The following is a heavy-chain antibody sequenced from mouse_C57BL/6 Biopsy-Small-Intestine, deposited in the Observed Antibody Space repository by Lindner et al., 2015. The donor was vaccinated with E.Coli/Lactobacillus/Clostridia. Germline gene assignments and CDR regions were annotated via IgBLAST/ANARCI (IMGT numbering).Heavy chain of an antibody. CDR1: GYTFTNYW. D-gene: IGHD2-5*01. CDR3: ARSNYDAMDY. V-gene: IGHV1-63*01. J-gene: IGHJ4*01. CDR2: IYPGGGYT. Sequence: VQLQESGAKLVRPGTSVKMSCKASGYTFTNYWIGWAKQRPGHGLEWIGDIYPGGGYTNYNEKFKGKATLTADKSSSTAYMQFSSLTSEDSAIYYCARSNYDAMDYWGQGTSVTVSS.